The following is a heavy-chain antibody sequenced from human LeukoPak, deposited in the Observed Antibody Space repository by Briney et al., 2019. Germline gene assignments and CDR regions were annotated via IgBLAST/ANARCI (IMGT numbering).Heavy chain of an antibody. CDR3: ASNDYSSSDAFDI. Sequence: SETLSLTCTVSGGSISSYDWSWIRQPPGKGLGWIGYIYYSGSTNYNPSLKSRVTISVDTSKNQFSLKLSSVTAADTAVYYCASNDYSSSDAFDIWGQGTMVTVSS. CDR2: IYYSGST. J-gene: IGHJ3*02. V-gene: IGHV4-59*01. CDR1: GGSISSYD. D-gene: IGHD4-11*01.